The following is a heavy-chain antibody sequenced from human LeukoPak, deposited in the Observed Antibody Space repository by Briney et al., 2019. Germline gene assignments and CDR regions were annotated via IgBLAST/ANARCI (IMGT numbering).Heavy chain of an antibody. Sequence: PGGSLRLSCAASGFTFSSYAMHWVRQAPGKGLEWVAVISYDGSNKYYADSVKGRFTISRDNSKNTLYLQMNSLRAEDTAVYYCARDGSSGDIDGGHFDYWGQGTLVTVSS. CDR3: ARDGSSGDIDGGHFDY. V-gene: IGHV3-30-3*01. J-gene: IGHJ4*02. D-gene: IGHD5-12*01. CDR2: ISYDGSNK. CDR1: GFTFSSYA.